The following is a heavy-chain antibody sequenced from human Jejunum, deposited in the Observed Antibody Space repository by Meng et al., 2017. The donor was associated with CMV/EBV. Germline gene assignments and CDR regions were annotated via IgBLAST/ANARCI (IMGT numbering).Heavy chain of an antibody. CDR3: ARGPLYCSTTSCYSNWFAP. CDR1: YY. Sequence: YYIHWVRQAPGQGLEWMGWIHPNSGTTEYSQKFQGRVTLTLDTSINTAYIELSSLRSDDTAVYYCARGPLYCSTTSCYSNWFAPWGQGTLVTVSS. V-gene: IGHV1-2*02. D-gene: IGHD2-2*01. J-gene: IGHJ5*02. CDR2: IHPNSGTT.